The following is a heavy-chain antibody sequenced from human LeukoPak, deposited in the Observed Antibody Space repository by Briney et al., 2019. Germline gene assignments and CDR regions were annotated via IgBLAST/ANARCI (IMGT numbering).Heavy chain of an antibody. D-gene: IGHD6-19*01. J-gene: IGHJ5*02. Sequence: GGSLRLSCAASGFTFSSYAMSWVRQAPGKGLEWVSSISGSSSYIYYADSVKGRFTISRANAKNSLYLQMNSLRAEDTAVYYCARDQSSVAGTTYNWFDPWGQGTLVTVSS. CDR3: ARDQSSVAGTTYNWFDP. V-gene: IGHV3-21*01. CDR1: GFTFSSYA. CDR2: ISGSSSYI.